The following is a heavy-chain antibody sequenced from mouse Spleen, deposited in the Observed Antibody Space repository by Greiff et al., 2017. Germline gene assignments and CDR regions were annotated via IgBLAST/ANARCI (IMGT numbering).Heavy chain of an antibody. Sequence: QVQLQQPGAELVKPGASVKLSCKASGYTFTSYWMHWVKQRPGQGLEWIGMIHPNSGSTNYNEKFKSKATLTVDKSSSTAYMQLSSLTSEDSAVYYCAVYDYDADYYAMDYWGQGTSVTVSS. CDR2: IHPNSGST. V-gene: IGHV1-64*01. CDR3: AVYDYDADYYAMDY. J-gene: IGHJ4*01. CDR1: GYTFTSYW. D-gene: IGHD2-4*01.